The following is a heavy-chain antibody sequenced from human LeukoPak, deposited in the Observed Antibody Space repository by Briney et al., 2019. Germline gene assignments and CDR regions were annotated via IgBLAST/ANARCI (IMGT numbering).Heavy chain of an antibody. CDR3: ARDRYGPFWSGYYYYYYYMDV. D-gene: IGHD3-3*01. Sequence: GGSLRLSCAASGFTFSSYSMNWVRQAPGKGLEWVSYISSSSSTIYYADSVKGRFTISRDNAKNSLYLQMNSLRAEDTAVYYCARDRYGPFWSGYYYYYYYMDVWGKGTTVTVSS. CDR2: ISSSSSTI. V-gene: IGHV3-48*01. CDR1: GFTFSSYS. J-gene: IGHJ6*03.